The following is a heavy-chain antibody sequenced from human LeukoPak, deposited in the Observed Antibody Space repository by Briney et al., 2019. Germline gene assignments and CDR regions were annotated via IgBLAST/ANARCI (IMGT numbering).Heavy chain of an antibody. Sequence: GGSLRLSCTASGFTFEDFAMHWVRQAPGKALEWVSGINWARYVSGYADSVRGRFTISRDNSKNTLYLQMNSLRAEDTAVYYCAKDSKGSGTYYDRYFDYWGQGTLVTVSS. J-gene: IGHJ4*02. CDR2: INWARYVS. CDR1: GFTFEDFA. D-gene: IGHD3-10*01. V-gene: IGHV3-9*01. CDR3: AKDSKGSGTYYDRYFDY.